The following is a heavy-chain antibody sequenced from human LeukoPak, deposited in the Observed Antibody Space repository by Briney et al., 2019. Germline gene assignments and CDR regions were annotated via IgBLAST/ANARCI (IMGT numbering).Heavy chain of an antibody. V-gene: IGHV4-38-2*01. Sequence: PSETLSLTCAVSGYSISSGYYWGWIRQPPGKGLEWIGSIYHSGSTYYNPSLKSRVTISVDTSKNQFSLKLSSVTAADTAVYYCARLGDFWSGYYISYWSQGTLVTVSS. D-gene: IGHD3-3*01. CDR1: GYSISSGYY. J-gene: IGHJ4*02. CDR3: ARLGDFWSGYYISY. CDR2: IYHSGST.